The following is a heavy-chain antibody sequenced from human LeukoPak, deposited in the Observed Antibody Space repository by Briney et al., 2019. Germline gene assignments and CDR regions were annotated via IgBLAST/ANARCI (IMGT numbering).Heavy chain of an antibody. CDR2: INPNSGGT. J-gene: IGHJ4*02. V-gene: IGHV1-2*06. Sequence: ASVKVSCKASGYTFIGYYMHWVRQAPGQGLEWMGRINPNSGGTNFAQKFQGRVTMTRDTSISTAYMELSRLRSDDTAMYYCARVSISPGDSGWYPNFDSWGQGTLVTVSS. CDR3: ARVSISPGDSGWYPNFDS. D-gene: IGHD6-19*01. CDR1: GYTFIGYY.